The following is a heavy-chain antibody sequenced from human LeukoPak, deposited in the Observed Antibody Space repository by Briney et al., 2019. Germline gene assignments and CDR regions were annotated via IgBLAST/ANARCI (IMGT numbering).Heavy chain of an antibody. J-gene: IGHJ4*02. D-gene: IGHD3-9*01. CDR3: ARGHPYDILTIDVEWYFDY. V-gene: IGHV1-2*02. CDR2: INPNSGGT. CDR1: GYTFTGYY. Sequence: WASVKVSCKASGYTFTGYYMHWVRQAPGQGLEWMGWINPNSGGTNYAQKFQGRVTMTRDTSTSTAYMELSRLRSDDTAVYYCARGHPYDILTIDVEWYFDYWGQGTLVTVSS.